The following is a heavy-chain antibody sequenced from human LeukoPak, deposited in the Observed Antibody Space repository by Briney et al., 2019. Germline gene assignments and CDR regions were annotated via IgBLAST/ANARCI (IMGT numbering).Heavy chain of an antibody. CDR1: GYSISSGYY. CDR3: ARTRPHYYYYMDV. J-gene: IGHJ6*03. Sequence: SETLSLTCTVSGYSISSGYYWGWIRQPPGKGLEWIGSIYHSGSTNYNPSLKSRVTISVDTSKNQFSLKLSSVTAADTAVYYCARTRPHYYYYMDVWGKGTTVTISS. V-gene: IGHV4-38-2*02. CDR2: IYHSGST.